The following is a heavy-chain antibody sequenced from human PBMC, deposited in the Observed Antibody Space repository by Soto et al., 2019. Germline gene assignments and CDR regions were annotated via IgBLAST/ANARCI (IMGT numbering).Heavy chain of an antibody. CDR2: IIPFMGTA. CDR3: ARVVLTTVTASYYYGMDF. J-gene: IGHJ6*04. D-gene: IGHD4-4*01. CDR1: GGTFSSYA. V-gene: IGHV1-69*11. Sequence: QVQLVQSGAEVKKPGSSVTVSCKASGGTFSSYAISWVRQAPGQGLEWMGRIIPFMGTANYAQKFQGRVTITADESTSTAYMELTSLRSADTAVYYCARVVLTTVTASYYYGMDFWGKGTTVTVS.